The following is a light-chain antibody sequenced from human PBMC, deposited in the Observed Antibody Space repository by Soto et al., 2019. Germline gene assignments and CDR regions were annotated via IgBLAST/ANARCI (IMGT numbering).Light chain of an antibody. Sequence: EIVMTQSPATLSVSPGERATLSCRASQSVSSNLAWYQQKPGQAPRLLIYGASTRATGIPARFSGSGSGTEFTLTICSLQSEDFAVYYCHQYNNWPPTFGGGTKG. CDR1: QSVSSN. V-gene: IGKV3-15*01. CDR3: HQYNNWPPT. J-gene: IGKJ4*01. CDR2: GAS.